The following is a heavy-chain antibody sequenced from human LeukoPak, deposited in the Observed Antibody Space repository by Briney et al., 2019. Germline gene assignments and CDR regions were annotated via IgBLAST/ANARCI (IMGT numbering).Heavy chain of an antibody. D-gene: IGHD3-10*01. Sequence: VSVNVPYKASVYTFTRYGLLWVRQAPGQELEWMGWISVYNGNTKYAQMLQDRDNMTRHTSTSTAYMELRGLRSDDTAVYCCARGIKVLGVIVYWGQGTLVTVSS. CDR2: ISVYNGNT. CDR3: ARGIKVLGVIVY. V-gene: IGHV1-18*01. CDR1: VYTFTRYG. J-gene: IGHJ4*02.